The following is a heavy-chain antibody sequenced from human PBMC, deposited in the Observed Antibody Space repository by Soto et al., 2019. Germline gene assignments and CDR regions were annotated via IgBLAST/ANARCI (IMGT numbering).Heavy chain of an antibody. J-gene: IGHJ6*02. CDR3: ARRLYYYYGMDV. CDR2: IIPIFGTA. Sequence: SVKVSCKASGGTFSSYAISWVRQAPGQGLEWMGGIIPIFGTANYAQKFQGRVTITADESTSTAYMELSSLRSEDTAVYYCARRLYYYYGMDVWGQGTTVTSP. V-gene: IGHV1-69*13. CDR1: GGTFSSYA.